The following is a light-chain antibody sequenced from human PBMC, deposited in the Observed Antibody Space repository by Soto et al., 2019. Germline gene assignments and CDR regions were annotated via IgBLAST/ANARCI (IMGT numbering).Light chain of an antibody. CDR1: QGINSW. CDR3: QQANSFPPT. CDR2: AAA. J-gene: IGKJ3*01. V-gene: IGKV1-12*01. Sequence: DTQMTQSPSSVSASVGDRVPITCRASQGINSWLAWYQEKPGQAPNLLIYAAASLHSGVPSRFSGSGSGTDFTITISSLQPEDFATYDYQQANSFPPTFGPGTKVDIK.